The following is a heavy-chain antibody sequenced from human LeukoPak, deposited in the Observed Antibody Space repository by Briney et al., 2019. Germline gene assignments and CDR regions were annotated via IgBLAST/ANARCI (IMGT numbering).Heavy chain of an antibody. Sequence: GGTLRLSCAASGFTFSSYGMSWVRQAPGRGLEWVSSISPTGGAIFYADSVRGRFTISRDSAKSSLFLQMNSLKAEDTALYFCASGIRERGFDSWGQGTLVTVSS. CDR3: ASGIRERGFDS. CDR1: GFTFSSYG. D-gene: IGHD1-1*01. CDR2: ISPTGGAI. V-gene: IGHV3-21*01. J-gene: IGHJ4*02.